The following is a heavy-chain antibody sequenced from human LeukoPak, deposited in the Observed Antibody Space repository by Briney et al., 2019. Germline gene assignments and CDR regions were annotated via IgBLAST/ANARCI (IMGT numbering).Heavy chain of an antibody. Sequence: PGGSLRLSCAASGFTFSSYSMNWVRQAPGKGLEWVSSISSSSSYIYYADSVKGRFTISRDSAKNSLYLQMNSLRAEDTAVYYCARVRVVVPAAPMDYWGQGTLVTVSS. CDR3: ARVRVVVPAAPMDY. D-gene: IGHD2-2*01. J-gene: IGHJ4*02. CDR1: GFTFSSYS. V-gene: IGHV3-21*01. CDR2: ISSSSSYI.